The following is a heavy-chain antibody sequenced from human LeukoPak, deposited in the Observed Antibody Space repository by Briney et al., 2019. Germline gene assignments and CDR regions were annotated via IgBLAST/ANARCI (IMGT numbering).Heavy chain of an antibody. D-gene: IGHD3-9*01. CDR3: AGAISYDIFGGGVDDAFDI. CDR2: IYTSGST. Sequence: SETLSLTWTVSGGSISSYYWSWIRQPAGKGPEWIGRIYTSGSTNYNPSLKSRVTISVDTSKNQFSLKLSSVTAADTAVYYCAGAISYDIFGGGVDDAFDIWGQGTMVTVSS. J-gene: IGHJ3*02. CDR1: GGSISSYY. V-gene: IGHV4-4*07.